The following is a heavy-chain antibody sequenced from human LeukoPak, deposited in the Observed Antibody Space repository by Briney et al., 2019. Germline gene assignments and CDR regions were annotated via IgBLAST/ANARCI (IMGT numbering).Heavy chain of an antibody. CDR2: ISAYNGNT. CDR3: ARDQYYDSKGWFDP. D-gene: IGHD3-16*01. V-gene: IGHV1-18*01. Sequence: ASVKVSCKASGYTFNSHGITWVRQAPGQGLEWMGWISAYNGNTNYAQKLQGRVTMTTDTSTGTAYMELRSLRSDDTAVYYCARDQYYDSKGWFDPWGQGTLVTVSS. CDR1: GYTFNSHG. J-gene: IGHJ5*02.